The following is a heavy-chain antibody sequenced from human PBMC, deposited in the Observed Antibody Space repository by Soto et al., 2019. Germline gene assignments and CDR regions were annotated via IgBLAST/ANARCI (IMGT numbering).Heavy chain of an antibody. Sequence: SETLSLTCTVSGGSISSSSYYWGWIRQPPGKGLEWIGSIYYSGSTYYNPSLKSRVTISVDTSKNQFSLKLSSVTAADTAVYYCARHVRIRRGTREYSSSSSAFDIWGQGTMVT. CDR3: ARHVRIRRGTREYSSSSSAFDI. J-gene: IGHJ3*02. CDR1: GGSISSSSYY. CDR2: IYYSGST. D-gene: IGHD6-6*01. V-gene: IGHV4-39*01.